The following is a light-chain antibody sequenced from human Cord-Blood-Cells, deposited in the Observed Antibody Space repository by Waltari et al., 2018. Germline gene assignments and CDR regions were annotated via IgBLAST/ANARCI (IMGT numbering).Light chain of an antibody. Sequence: QSALTQPASVSGSPGQSITISCTGTSSDVGGYNYVSWYQQHPGKAPKRMIYEVSNRPSRVSTRFSGSKSGNTAYLTISGLQAEDEADYSCSSYTSSSTLVFGTGTKVTVL. V-gene: IGLV2-14*01. CDR1: SSDVGGYNY. CDR2: EVS. J-gene: IGLJ1*01. CDR3: SSYTSSSTLV.